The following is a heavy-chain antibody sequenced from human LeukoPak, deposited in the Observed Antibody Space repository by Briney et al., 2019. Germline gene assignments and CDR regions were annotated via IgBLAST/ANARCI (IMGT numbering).Heavy chain of an antibody. D-gene: IGHD4-11*01. Sequence: GGSLRLSCAASGFTFSSYGMNWVRQAPGKGLEWVSSISSSSSYIYYADTVKGRFTISRDNAKNSLYLQMNSLRAEDTAVYYCARDLPFNYPNFDYWGQGTLVTVSS. J-gene: IGHJ4*02. CDR2: ISSSSSYI. CDR3: ARDLPFNYPNFDY. V-gene: IGHV3-21*01. CDR1: GFTFSSYG.